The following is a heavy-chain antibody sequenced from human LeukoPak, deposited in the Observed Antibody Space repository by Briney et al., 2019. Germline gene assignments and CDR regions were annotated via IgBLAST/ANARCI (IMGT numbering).Heavy chain of an antibody. Sequence: PSETLSLTCTVSGGSISSYYWSWIRQPPGKGLEWIGYIYYSGSTNYNPSLKSRVTISVDTSKNQFSLKLSSVTAADTAVYYCARRRSTWSGHIWFDPWGQGTLVTVSS. CDR2: IYYSGST. J-gene: IGHJ5*02. D-gene: IGHD3-3*01. V-gene: IGHV4-59*08. CDR1: GGSISSYY. CDR3: ARRRSTWSGHIWFDP.